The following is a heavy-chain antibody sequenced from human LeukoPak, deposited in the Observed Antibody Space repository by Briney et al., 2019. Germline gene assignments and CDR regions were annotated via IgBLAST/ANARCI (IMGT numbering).Heavy chain of an antibody. V-gene: IGHV3-23*01. CDR3: ARGLVYSSSPPFDY. J-gene: IGHJ4*02. CDR2: ISGSCGST. CDR1: GFTFSSYA. Sequence: GGSLRLSCAASGFTFSSYAMSWVRQAPGKGLEWGSAISGSCGSTYYADSVKGRVTISRDNAKNSLYLQMNSLRAEDTAVYYCARGLVYSSSPPFDYWGQGTLVTVYS. D-gene: IGHD6-6*01.